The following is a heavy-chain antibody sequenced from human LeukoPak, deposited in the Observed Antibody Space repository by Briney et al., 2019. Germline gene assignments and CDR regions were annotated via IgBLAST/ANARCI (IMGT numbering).Heavy chain of an antibody. J-gene: IGHJ3*02. V-gene: IGHV4-59*01. CDR3: ASAKYCSGGNCYDIKWAAFDI. D-gene: IGHD2-15*01. Sequence: SETLSLTCTVSGGSISSYYWSWIRQPPGKGLEWIGYISYSGSTNYNPSLKSRVTISVDTSKNQFSLKLSSVTAADTAVYYCASAKYCSGGNCYDIKWAAFDIWGQGTMVTVSS. CDR2: ISYSGST. CDR1: GGSISSYY.